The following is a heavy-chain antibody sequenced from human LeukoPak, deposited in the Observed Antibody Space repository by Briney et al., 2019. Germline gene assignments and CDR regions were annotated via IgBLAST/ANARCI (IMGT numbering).Heavy chain of an antibody. CDR3: ARASVSGIAAAGLDY. J-gene: IGHJ4*02. Sequence: GASVKVSCKPSGYTFTGYYMHWVRQAPGQGRRWMGWIKPNRGGTSYAQNVQGRVTMTRDTSISTAYMELSRLRSDDTAVYYFARASVSGIAAAGLDYWGQGTLVTVSS. CDR2: IKPNRGGT. V-gene: IGHV1-2*02. CDR1: GYTFTGYY. D-gene: IGHD6-13*01.